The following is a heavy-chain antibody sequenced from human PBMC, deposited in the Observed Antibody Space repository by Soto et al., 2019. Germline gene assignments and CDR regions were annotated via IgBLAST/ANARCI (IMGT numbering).Heavy chain of an antibody. CDR3: ARGGGDCSGGSCYFWRYYFDC. V-gene: IGHV3-66*01. J-gene: IGHJ4*02. CDR2: IYSGGST. D-gene: IGHD2-15*01. Sequence: EVQLVESGGGLVQPGGSLRLSCAVSGFTVSSNYMSWVRQAPGKGLEWVSVIYSGGSTYYADSVKGRFTNSRDNSKNTLYLQMNSLRAEDTAVYYCARGGGDCSGGSCYFWRYYFDCWGQGTLVTVSS. CDR1: GFTVSSNY.